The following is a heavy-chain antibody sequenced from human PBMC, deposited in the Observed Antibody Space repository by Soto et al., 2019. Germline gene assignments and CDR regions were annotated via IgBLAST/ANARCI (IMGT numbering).Heavy chain of an antibody. D-gene: IGHD3-22*01. CDR1: GFTFSSYS. CDR2: ISSSSYI. J-gene: IGHJ5*02. V-gene: IGHV3-21*01. CDR3: ARASYYDRSGYFFQGAWFDP. Sequence: WGSLKLSCAASGFTFSSYSMNWVRQAPGKGLEWVSSISSSSYIYYADSLKGRFTISRDNAKNSLYLQMNSLRAEDTAVYYCARASYYDRSGYFFQGAWFDPWGQGTLVTVSS.